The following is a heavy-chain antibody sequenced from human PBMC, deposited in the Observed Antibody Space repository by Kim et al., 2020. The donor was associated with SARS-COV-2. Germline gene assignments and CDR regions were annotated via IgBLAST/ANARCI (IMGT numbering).Heavy chain of an antibody. D-gene: IGHD2-8*02. Sequence: DSVKGRFTISRDNAKNALYLQMNSLRAEDTAVYYCAKYKGLLVVYAIFDYWGQGTLVTVSS. J-gene: IGHJ4*02. CDR3: AKYKGLLVVYAIFDY. V-gene: IGHV3-11*01.